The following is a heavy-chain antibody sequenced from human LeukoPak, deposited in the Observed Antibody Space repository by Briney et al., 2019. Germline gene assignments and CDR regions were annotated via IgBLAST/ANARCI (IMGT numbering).Heavy chain of an antibody. CDR1: GYSISSGYY. CDR3: ARDPPSSGSWYD. CDR2: IYHSGST. J-gene: IGHJ4*02. D-gene: IGHD6-13*01. V-gene: IGHV4-38-2*02. Sequence: SETLSLTCAVSGYSISSGYYWGWIRQPPGKGLEWIGSIYHSGSTYYNPSLKSRVTISVDTSKNQFSLKLSSVTAADTAVYYCARDPPSSGSWYDWGQGTLVTVSS.